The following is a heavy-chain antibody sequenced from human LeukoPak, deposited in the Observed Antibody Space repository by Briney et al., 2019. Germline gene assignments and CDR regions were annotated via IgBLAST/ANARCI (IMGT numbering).Heavy chain of an antibody. CDR2: ISYDGSNK. V-gene: IGHV3-30-3*01. CDR1: GFFLSTYT. Sequence: GSLRLSCAASGFFLSTYTMYWVRPAPVKGLEWVAIISYDGSNKYYADSVKGRFTISRDNSKNTLYLQMNSLRAEDTAVYYCARVSPPRSLDYWGQGTLVTVSS. J-gene: IGHJ4*02. D-gene: IGHD6-6*01. CDR3: ARVSPPRSLDY.